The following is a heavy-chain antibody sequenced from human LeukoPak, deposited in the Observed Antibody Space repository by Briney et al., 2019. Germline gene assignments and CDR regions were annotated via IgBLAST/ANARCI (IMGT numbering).Heavy chain of an antibody. Sequence: SETLSLTCTVSGGSISSSSYYWGWIRQPPGKGLEWIGSIYYSGSTYYNPSLKSRVTISVDTSKNQFSLKLSSVTAADTAVYYCARRKITIFGVPRSYYYYMDVWGKGTTVTVSS. CDR3: ARRKITIFGVPRSYYYYMDV. CDR1: GGSISSSSYY. J-gene: IGHJ6*03. CDR2: IYYSGST. D-gene: IGHD3-3*01. V-gene: IGHV4-39*07.